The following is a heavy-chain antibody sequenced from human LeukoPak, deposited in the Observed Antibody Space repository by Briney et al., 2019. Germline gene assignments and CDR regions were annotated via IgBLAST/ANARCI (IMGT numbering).Heavy chain of an antibody. CDR3: ARGEPIIAAREGGWFDP. CDR1: GGSFSGYY. J-gene: IGHJ5*02. CDR2: INHSGST. V-gene: IGHV4-34*01. Sequence: PSETLSLTCAVYGGSFSGYYWSWIRQPPGKGLEWIGEINHSGSTNYNPSLKSRVTISVDTSKNQFSLKLSSVTAADTAVYYCARGEPIIAAREGGWFDPWGQGTLVTVSS. D-gene: IGHD6-6*01.